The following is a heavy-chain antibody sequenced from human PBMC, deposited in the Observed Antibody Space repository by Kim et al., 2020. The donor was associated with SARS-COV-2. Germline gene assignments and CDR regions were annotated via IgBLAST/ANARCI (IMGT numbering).Heavy chain of an antibody. V-gene: IGHV1-2*02. J-gene: IGHJ4*02. CDR3: ARARGMLPTFDY. D-gene: IGHD2-15*01. Sequence: NYAQKFQGRVTMTRDTSISTAYMELSRLRSDDTAVYYCARARGMLPTFDYWGQGTLVTVSS.